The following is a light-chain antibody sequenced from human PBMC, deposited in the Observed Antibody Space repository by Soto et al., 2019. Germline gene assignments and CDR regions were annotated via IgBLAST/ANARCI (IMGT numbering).Light chain of an antibody. J-gene: IGLJ3*02. CDR3: CSYTDTSGRV. Sequence: QSPLTQPASVSGSPGQSITISCIGSSSDVGGYDYVSWYQQHPGRAPKVILYEVNIRPSGVSNRFSGSKSGNTASLTISGVQAEDEADYYCCSYTDTSGRVFGGGTKLTVL. CDR2: EVN. V-gene: IGLV2-14*01. CDR1: SSDVGGYDY.